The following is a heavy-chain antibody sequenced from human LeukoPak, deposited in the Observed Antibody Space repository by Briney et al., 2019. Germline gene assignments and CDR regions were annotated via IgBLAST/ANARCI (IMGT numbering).Heavy chain of an antibody. Sequence: ASVEVSCKASGYTFTSYDINWVRQATGQGLEWMGWMNPNSGNTGYAQKFQGRVTMTRNTSISTAYMELSSLRSEDTAVYYCARGHYDFWSGQYYFDYWGQGTLVTVSS. CDR1: GYTFTSYD. CDR2: MNPNSGNT. J-gene: IGHJ4*02. CDR3: ARGHYDFWSGQYYFDY. V-gene: IGHV1-8*01. D-gene: IGHD3-3*01.